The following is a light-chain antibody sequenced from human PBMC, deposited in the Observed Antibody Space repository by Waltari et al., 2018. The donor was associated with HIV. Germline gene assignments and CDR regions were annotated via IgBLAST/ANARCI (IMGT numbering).Light chain of an antibody. CDR2: SNN. CDR3: AACDDSLNVWV. V-gene: IGLV1-44*01. J-gene: IGLJ3*02. Sequence: QSVLTQPPSASGTPGQRVTISCSGSSSNIGRNTVNWYQQLPGTAPKLLIYSNNQRPSGVPDRFSGSKSGTSASLAISGLQSEDEADYYCAACDDSLNVWVFGGGTKLTVL. CDR1: SSNIGRNT.